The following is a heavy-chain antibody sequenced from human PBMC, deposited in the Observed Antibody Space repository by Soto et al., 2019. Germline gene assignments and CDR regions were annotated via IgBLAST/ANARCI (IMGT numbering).Heavy chain of an antibody. V-gene: IGHV3-21*01. D-gene: IGHD1-26*01. CDR1: GFTFSTFS. Sequence: EVQLVESGGGLVKPGGSLRLSCAASGFTFSTFSMNWLRQAPGKGLEWVASISSSSAYIYYADSVKGRFTVSRDNAKNSLHLQMNSLRGEDTAMYFCARDMRAVVGGADYWGQGTLVSVSS. CDR2: ISSSSAYI. CDR3: ARDMRAVVGGADY. J-gene: IGHJ4*02.